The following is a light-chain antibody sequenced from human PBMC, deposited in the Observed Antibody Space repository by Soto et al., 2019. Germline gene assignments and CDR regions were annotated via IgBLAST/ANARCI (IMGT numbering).Light chain of an antibody. J-gene: IGKJ4*01. Sequence: DIQMTQTPSSLSASVGDRVTITCRASQAINNYLAWYQQKPGKVPTLLISAASTLQSGVPSRFSGSGSGTDFTLTISSLQPEDVATYYCQKFSAVPTFGGGTKVEI. V-gene: IGKV1-27*01. CDR2: AAS. CDR3: QKFSAVPT. CDR1: QAINNY.